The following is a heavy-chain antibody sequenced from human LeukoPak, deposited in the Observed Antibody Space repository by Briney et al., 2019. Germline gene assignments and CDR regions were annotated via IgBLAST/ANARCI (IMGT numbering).Heavy chain of an antibody. D-gene: IGHD3-10*01. Sequence: SETLSLTCTVSGGSISSYYWSWIRQPPGKGLERIGHIYYSGATKYNPSLKSRITISVDTSKNQFSLMLSSVTAADTAVYYCARFGITVVRGGKYYFDYWGQGTLVTVSS. CDR1: GGSISSYY. J-gene: IGHJ4*02. V-gene: IGHV4-59*08. CDR2: IYYSGAT. CDR3: ARFGITVVRGGKYYFDY.